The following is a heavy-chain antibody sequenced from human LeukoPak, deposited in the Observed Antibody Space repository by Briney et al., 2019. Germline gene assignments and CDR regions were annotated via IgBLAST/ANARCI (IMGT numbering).Heavy chain of an antibody. CDR3: ARDPRGYSGYDYGWFDP. J-gene: IGHJ5*02. CDR1: GFTFSDYY. V-gene: IGHV3-11*05. CDR2: ISSSSSYT. D-gene: IGHD5-12*01. Sequence: GGSLRLSCAASGFTFSDYYMSWLRQAPGKGLEWVSYISSSSSYTNYADSVKGRFTISRDNAKNSLYLQMNSLRAEDTAVYYCARDPRGYSGYDYGWFDPWGQGTLVTVSS.